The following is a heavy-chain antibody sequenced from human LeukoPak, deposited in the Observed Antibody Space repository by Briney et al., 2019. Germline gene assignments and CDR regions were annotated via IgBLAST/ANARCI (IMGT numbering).Heavy chain of an antibody. V-gene: IGHV1-2*02. CDR3: ARELKNYFDY. CDR2: LNPNTGGT. J-gene: IGHJ4*02. Sequence: ASVKVSCKASGYTFTGYYMHWVRQAPGQGLEWMGWLNPNTGGTNYAQNFQGRVTMTRDTSISTAYMELSRLRSDDTAVYYCARELKNYFDYWGQGTLVTVSS. CDR1: GYTFTGYY.